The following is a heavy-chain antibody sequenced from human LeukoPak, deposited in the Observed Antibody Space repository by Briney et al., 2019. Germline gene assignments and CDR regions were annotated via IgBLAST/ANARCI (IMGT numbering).Heavy chain of an antibody. CDR2: ISSSSSYI. D-gene: IGHD3-22*01. CDR1: GFTFSSYS. CDR3: AKAPSANSGYYYLGNC. J-gene: IGHJ4*02. V-gene: IGHV3-21*04. Sequence: PGGSLRLSCAASGFTFSSYSMNWVRQAPGKGLEWVSSISSSSSYIYYADSVKGRFTISRDNAKNSLYLQMNSLRAEDTVVYYCAKAPSANSGYYYLGNCWGQGTLVTVSS.